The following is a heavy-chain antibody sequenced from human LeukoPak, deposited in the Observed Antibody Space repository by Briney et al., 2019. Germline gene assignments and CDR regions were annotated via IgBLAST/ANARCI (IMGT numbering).Heavy chain of an antibody. V-gene: IGHV3-74*01. CDR1: GFTFRTYW. D-gene: IGHD4-17*01. J-gene: IGHJ6*02. CDR2: INSDGSST. Sequence: GGSLRLSCAASGFTFRTYWLHWVRQAPGKGLVWVSRINSDGSSTNYADSVKGRFTISRDNAKNTLYLQMNSLRAEDTAVYYCARDVDYGDYEGYGMDVWGQGTTVTVSS. CDR3: ARDVDYGDYEGYGMDV.